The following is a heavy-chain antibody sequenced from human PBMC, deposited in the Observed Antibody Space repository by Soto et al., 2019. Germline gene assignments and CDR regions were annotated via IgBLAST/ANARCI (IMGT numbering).Heavy chain of an antibody. V-gene: IGHV4-39*01. CDR1: GGSISSSSYY. D-gene: IGHD6-13*01. Sequence: SETLSLTCTVSGGSISSSSYYWGWIRQPPGKGLEWIGSIYYSGSTYYNPSLKSRVTISVDTSKNQFSLKLSSVTAADTAVYYCARLEGSSWSTAGIGPYNWFDPWGQGTLVTVSS. CDR3: ARLEGSSWSTAGIGPYNWFDP. CDR2: IYYSGST. J-gene: IGHJ5*02.